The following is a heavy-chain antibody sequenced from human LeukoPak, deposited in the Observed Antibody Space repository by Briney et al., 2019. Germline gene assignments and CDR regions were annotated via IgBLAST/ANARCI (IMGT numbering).Heavy chain of an antibody. V-gene: IGHV4-4*02. CDR2: IYHSGST. Sequence: SETLSLTCAVSGGSISSSNWWSWVRQPPGKGLEWIGEIYHSGSTNYNPSLKSRVTISVDKSKNQFSLKLSSVTAADTAVYYCARGGYYGSGNDFRFDPWGQGTLVTVSS. D-gene: IGHD3-10*01. CDR3: ARGGYYGSGNDFRFDP. CDR1: GGSISSSNW. J-gene: IGHJ5*02.